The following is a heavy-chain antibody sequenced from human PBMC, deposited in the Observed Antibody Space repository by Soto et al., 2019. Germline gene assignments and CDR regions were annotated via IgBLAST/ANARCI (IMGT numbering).Heavy chain of an antibody. Sequence: EVQLVESGGGLVQPGRSLRLSCAASGFTFDDYALHWVRQAPGKGLEWVSGISWNSGSIAYADSVKGRFTISRDNAKNSLYLQMNSLRPEDTALDYCSKDYYGSVSYMDVWGKGTTVTVSS. CDR3: SKDYYGSVSYMDV. D-gene: IGHD3-10*01. V-gene: IGHV3-9*01. CDR1: GFTFDDYA. J-gene: IGHJ6*03. CDR2: ISWNSGSI.